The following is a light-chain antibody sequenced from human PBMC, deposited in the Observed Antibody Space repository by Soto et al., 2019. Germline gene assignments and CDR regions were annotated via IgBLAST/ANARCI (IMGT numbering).Light chain of an antibody. Sequence: QSVLTQPPSVSGAPGQRVTISCTGSSSNIGAGYEVHWFQQLPGTAPKLLIYGNTNRPSGVPDRFSGSKSDTSASLAITGLQPEDEDDYYCQSYDSSLSVLYVFGTGTKLTVL. J-gene: IGLJ1*01. CDR1: SSNIGAGYE. V-gene: IGLV1-40*01. CDR2: GNT. CDR3: QSYDSSLSVLYV.